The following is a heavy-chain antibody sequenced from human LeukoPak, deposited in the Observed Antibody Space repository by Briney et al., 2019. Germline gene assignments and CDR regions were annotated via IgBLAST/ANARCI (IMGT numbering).Heavy chain of an antibody. Sequence: SETLSLTCTVSGGSISSYYWSWIRQPPGKGLEWIGYIYYSGSTKYNPSLKRRVTILVETYKNQFSLKLSSVTAADTAVYYCARRWGDAFDFWGQGTMVTVSS. J-gene: IGHJ3*01. D-gene: IGHD1-26*01. V-gene: IGHV4-59*08. CDR1: GGSISSYY. CDR2: IYYSGST. CDR3: ARRWGDAFDF.